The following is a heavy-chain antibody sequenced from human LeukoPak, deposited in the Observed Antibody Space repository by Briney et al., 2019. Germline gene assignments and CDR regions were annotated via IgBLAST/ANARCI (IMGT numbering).Heavy chain of an antibody. Sequence: GGSLRLSCAASGFTFSTYSMNWVRQAPGKGLEWVSSISSSSTYIYYADSVKGRFTISRDNAKNSLYLQMNSLRAEDTAVYYCAKASVWTMVRVVSYFDDWGQGIQVTVSS. D-gene: IGHD3-10*01. J-gene: IGHJ4*02. CDR2: ISSSSTYI. CDR1: GFTFSTYS. V-gene: IGHV3-21*01. CDR3: AKASVWTMVRVVSYFDD.